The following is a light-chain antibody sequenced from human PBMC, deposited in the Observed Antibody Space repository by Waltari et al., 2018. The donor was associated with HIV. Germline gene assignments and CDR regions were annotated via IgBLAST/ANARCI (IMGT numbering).Light chain of an antibody. J-gene: IGLJ2*01. Sequence: QSALTQPASVSGSPGQSITISCTGTSSDVGGYNYVSWYQQHPSKAPKLMIYDVSKRPSGVSNRFSGSKSGNTASRTISGLQAEDEADYYCSSYTSSSIVVFGGGTKLTVL. V-gene: IGLV2-14*01. CDR2: DVS. CDR1: SSDVGGYNY. CDR3: SSYTSSSIVV.